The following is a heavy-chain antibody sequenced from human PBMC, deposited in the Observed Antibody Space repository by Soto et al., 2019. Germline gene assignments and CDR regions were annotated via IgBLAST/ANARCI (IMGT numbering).Heavy chain of an antibody. CDR3: ATILHEWVLPQGDAFDI. CDR2: IKQDGSEK. CDR1: GFTFSSYW. V-gene: IGHV3-7*01. J-gene: IGHJ3*02. Sequence: GGSLRLSCAASGFTFSSYWMSWVRQAPGKGLEWVANIKQDGSEKYYVDSVKGRFTISRDNAKNSLYLQMNSLRAEDTAVYYCATILHEWVLPQGDAFDIWGQGTMVTVSS. D-gene: IGHD2-8*01.